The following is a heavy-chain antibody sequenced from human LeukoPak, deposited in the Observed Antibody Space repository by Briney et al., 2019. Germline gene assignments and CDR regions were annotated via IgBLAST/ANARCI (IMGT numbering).Heavy chain of an antibody. D-gene: IGHD5-18*01. J-gene: IGHJ6*03. CDR1: GYTFTSYD. CDR2: MNPNSGNT. V-gene: IGHV1-8*03. CDR3: ARAPDTAMPKGYYYYMDV. Sequence: ASVKVSCKASGYTFTSYDINWVRHATGQGLEWMGWMNPNSGNTGYAQKFQGRVTITRNTSISTAYMELSSLRSEDPGDRCCARAPDTAMPKGYYYYMDVWGKGTTVTVSS.